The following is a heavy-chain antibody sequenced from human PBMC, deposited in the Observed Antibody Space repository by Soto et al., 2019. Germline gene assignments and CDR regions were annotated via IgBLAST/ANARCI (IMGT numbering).Heavy chain of an antibody. CDR1: GGSFSGYY. Sequence: SETLSLTCAVYGGSFSGYYWSWIRQPPGKGLEWIGEINHSGSTNYNPSLKSRVTISVDTSKNQFSLKLSSVTAADTAVYYCARGDDTANIGYWGQGTLVTVSS. CDR3: ARGDDTANIGY. V-gene: IGHV4-34*01. J-gene: IGHJ4*02. D-gene: IGHD5-18*01. CDR2: INHSGST.